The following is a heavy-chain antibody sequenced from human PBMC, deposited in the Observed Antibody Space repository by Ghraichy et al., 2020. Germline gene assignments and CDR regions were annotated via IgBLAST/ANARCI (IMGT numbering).Heavy chain of an antibody. CDR3: ARDSIAATRYFYYYYYYGMDV. CDR1: GFTFSSYW. J-gene: IGHJ6*02. CDR2: IKQDGSEK. D-gene: IGHD2-15*01. V-gene: IGHV3-7*03. Sequence: GGSLRLSCAASGFTFSSYWMSWVRQAPGKGLEWVANIKQDGSEKYYVDSVKGRFTISRDNAKNSLYLQMNSLRAEDTAVYYCARDSIAATRYFYYYYYYGMDVWGQGTTVTVSS.